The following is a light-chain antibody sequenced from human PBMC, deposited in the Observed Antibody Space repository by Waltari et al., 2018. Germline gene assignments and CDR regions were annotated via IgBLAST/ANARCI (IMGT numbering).Light chain of an antibody. CDR2: SAS. V-gene: IGKV1-39*01. CDR3: QQSYSSPYT. Sequence: TITCRTSQSISNFLNWYQQKSGEAPKLLIYSASNLRSGVPSRFTGSGSGTDFTLTISGLQPEDFASYFCQQSYSSPYTFGQGTKLDIK. J-gene: IGKJ2*01. CDR1: QSISNF.